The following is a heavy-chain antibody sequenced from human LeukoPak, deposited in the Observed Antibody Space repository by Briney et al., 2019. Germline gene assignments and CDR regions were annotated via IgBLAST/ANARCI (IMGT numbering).Heavy chain of an antibody. CDR1: GFTFSSYE. V-gene: IGHV3-48*03. J-gene: IGHJ4*02. Sequence: GGSLRLSCAASGFTFSSYEMNWVRQAPGKGLEWVSYISSSGSTIYYADSVKGRFTISRDNAKKSLYLQMNSLRVEDTAVYYCARAPSHISIWGQGTRVTVSS. D-gene: IGHD3-3*02. CDR2: ISSSGSTI. CDR3: ARAPSHISI.